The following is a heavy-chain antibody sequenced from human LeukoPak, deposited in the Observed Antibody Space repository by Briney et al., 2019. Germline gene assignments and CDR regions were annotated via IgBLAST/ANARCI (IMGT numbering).Heavy chain of an antibody. J-gene: IGHJ4*02. V-gene: IGHV4-34*01. D-gene: IGHD5-18*01. Sequence: SSETLCLTCAVYGGSFSGFYWSGIRQPPGKGLEWIGEISHSGTTHYNPSLQSRVTVSVDTSKSQFSLRLSSVTAADTAVYYCARGGLDTTRGGYFDYWGQGILVTVSS. CDR1: GGSFSGFY. CDR3: ARGGLDTTRGGYFDY. CDR2: ISHSGTT.